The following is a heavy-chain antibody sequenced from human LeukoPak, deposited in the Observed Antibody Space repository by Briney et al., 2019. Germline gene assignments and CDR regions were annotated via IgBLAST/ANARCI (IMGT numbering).Heavy chain of an antibody. D-gene: IGHD3-3*01. V-gene: IGHV1-69*05. Sequence: SVKVSCKASGGTFASDAISWVRQAPGQGLEWMGGIIPMMETADYGERFKDRVTITTDEATSTAYMELSSLRSEDTAVYYCASGIDEWLMRYWGQGTLVTVSS. J-gene: IGHJ4*02. CDR3: ASGIDEWLMRY. CDR1: GGTFASDA. CDR2: IIPMMETA.